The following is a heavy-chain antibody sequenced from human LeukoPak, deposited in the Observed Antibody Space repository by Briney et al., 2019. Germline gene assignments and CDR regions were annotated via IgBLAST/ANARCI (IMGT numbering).Heavy chain of an antibody. J-gene: IGHJ3*02. D-gene: IGHD1-26*01. CDR2: ISSSSSYI. Sequence: GGSLRLSCAASGFTFSSYSMNWVRQAPGKGLEWVSSISSSSSYIYYADSVKGRFTISRDNAKNSLYLQMNSLKTEDTAVYYCTRHGGYSGSYFSPAGNDAFDIWGQGTMVTVSS. CDR3: TRHGGYSGSYFSPAGNDAFDI. V-gene: IGHV3-21*04. CDR1: GFTFSSYS.